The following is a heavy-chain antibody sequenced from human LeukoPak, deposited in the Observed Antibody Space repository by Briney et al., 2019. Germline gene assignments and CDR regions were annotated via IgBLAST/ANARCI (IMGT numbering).Heavy chain of an antibody. D-gene: IGHD2-2*01. Sequence: GGSLRLSCAASGFTFSSYAMHWVRQAPGKGLEWVAVISYDGSNKYYADSVKGRFTISRDNSKNTLYLQMNSLRAEDTAVYYCARDHSNPQYCSSTSCPDFYYFDYWGQGTLVTVSS. CDR3: ARDHSNPQYCSSTSCPDFYYFDY. CDR2: ISYDGSNK. J-gene: IGHJ4*02. CDR1: GFTFSSYA. V-gene: IGHV3-30-3*01.